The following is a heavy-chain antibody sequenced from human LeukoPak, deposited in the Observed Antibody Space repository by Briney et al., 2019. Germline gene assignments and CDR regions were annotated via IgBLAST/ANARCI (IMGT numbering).Heavy chain of an antibody. V-gene: IGHV4-39*07. CDR2: IYYSGST. J-gene: IGHJ6*03. D-gene: IGHD3-3*01. CDR1: GGSISSSSYY. CDR3: ARDLRRGYYYYYYMDV. Sequence: SETLSLTCTVSGGSISSSSYYWGWIRQPPGKGLEWIGRIYYSGSTNYNPSLKSRVTISVDTSKNQFSLKLSSVTAADTAVYYCARDLRRGYYYYYYMDVWGKGTTVTVSS.